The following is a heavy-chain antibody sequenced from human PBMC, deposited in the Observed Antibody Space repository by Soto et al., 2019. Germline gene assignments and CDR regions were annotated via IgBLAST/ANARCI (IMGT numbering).Heavy chain of an antibody. CDR3: AVGLIPTAQLCNDAFDI. V-gene: IGHV1-18*01. CDR2: ISAYNGNT. Sequence: ASVKVSCKASGYTFTSYGISWVRQAPGQGLEWMGWISAYNGNTNYAQKLQGRVTMTTDTSTSTAYMELRSLRSDETAVYYCAVGLIPTAQLCNDAFDIWGQGTMVTVSS. J-gene: IGHJ3*02. D-gene: IGHD3-16*02. CDR1: GYTFTSYG.